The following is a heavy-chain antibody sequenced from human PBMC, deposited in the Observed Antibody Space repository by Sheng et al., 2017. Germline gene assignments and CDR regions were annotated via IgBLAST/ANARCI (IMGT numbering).Heavy chain of an antibody. CDR2: VHYSGST. CDR1: GGSVSSDGYS. D-gene: IGHD5-18*01. V-gene: IGHV4-61*08. CDR3: GAMGAVVDYYGMDV. Sequence: QVQLQESGPGLVKPSETLSLTCSVSGGSVSSDGYSWSWMRQPPGKGLEWIGYVHYSGSTNYNPSLKSRVTISVDTSKNQFSLKLSSVTAADTAVYYCGAMGAVVDYYGMDVWGQGTTVTVSS. J-gene: IGHJ6*02.